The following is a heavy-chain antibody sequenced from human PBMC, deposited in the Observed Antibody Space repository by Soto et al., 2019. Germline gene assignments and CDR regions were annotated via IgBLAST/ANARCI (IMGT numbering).Heavy chain of an antibody. D-gene: IGHD2-8*01. Sequence: GGSLRLSCAASGSTFSGYSMNWVRQAPGKGLEWVSSITSTGIYTYYADSVKGRLTISRDNAKNSLYLQMNSLRGEDTAIYYCARELYGDYFYYAMEVWCEGTTVTVSS. V-gene: IGHV3-21*06. CDR3: ARELYGDYFYYAMEV. J-gene: IGHJ6*04. CDR2: ITSTGIYT. CDR1: GSTFSGYS.